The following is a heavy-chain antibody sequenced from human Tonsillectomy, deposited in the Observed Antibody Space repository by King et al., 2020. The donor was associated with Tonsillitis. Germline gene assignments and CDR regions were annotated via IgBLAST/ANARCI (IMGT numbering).Heavy chain of an antibody. Sequence: VQLVESGGGLVKPGGSLRLSCAASGFTFSTYSMIWVRQAPGKGLEWVSSITSSSHYIYYADSVKGRFTISRDNAKNSLFLQMNSLRAEDTAVYYCAGGAAAAGTFAMDVWGQGTTVTVSS. V-gene: IGHV3-21*01. D-gene: IGHD6-13*01. CDR1: GFTFSTYS. CDR3: AGGAAAAGTFAMDV. J-gene: IGHJ6*02. CDR2: ITSSSHYI.